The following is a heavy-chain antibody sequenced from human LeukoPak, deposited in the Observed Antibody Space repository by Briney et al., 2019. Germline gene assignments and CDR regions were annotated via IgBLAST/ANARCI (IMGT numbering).Heavy chain of an antibody. J-gene: IGHJ4*02. CDR2: IYYSGST. Sequence: SETLSLTCTVSGVSISSSSYYWGWIRQPPGKGLEWIGSIYYSGSTYYNPSLKSRVTISVGTSRNQFSLKLSSGTAADTAVYYCARRSSGYDKYYFDYWGQGTLVTVSS. CDR1: GVSISSSSYY. V-gene: IGHV4-39*01. D-gene: IGHD5-12*01. CDR3: ARRSSGYDKYYFDY.